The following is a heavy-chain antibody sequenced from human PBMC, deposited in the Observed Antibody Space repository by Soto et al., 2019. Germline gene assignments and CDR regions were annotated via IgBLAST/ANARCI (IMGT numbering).Heavy chain of an antibody. Sequence: SVKVSCKXSGGTFSSYAISWVRQAPGQGLEWMGGIIPIFGTANYAQKFQGRVTITADKSTSTAYMELSSLRSEDTAVYYCASSRGLNDYGDYLDYWCQGTLVTVSS. CDR3: ASSRGLNDYGDYLDY. CDR2: IIPIFGTA. J-gene: IGHJ4*02. V-gene: IGHV1-69*06. CDR1: GGTFSSYA. D-gene: IGHD4-17*01.